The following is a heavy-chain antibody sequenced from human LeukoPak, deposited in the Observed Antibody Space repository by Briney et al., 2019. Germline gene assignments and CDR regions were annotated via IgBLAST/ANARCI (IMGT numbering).Heavy chain of an antibody. CDR1: GFTFSSYG. CDR3: TTGNRYYDSSGYYPYYFDY. Sequence: PGGSLRLSCAASGFTFSSYGMHWVRQAPGKGLGWVAVIWYDGSNKYYADSVKGRFTISRDDSKNTLYLQMNSLKTEDTAVYYCTTGNRYYDSSGYYPYYFDYWGQGTLVTVSS. CDR2: IWYDGSNK. J-gene: IGHJ4*02. D-gene: IGHD3-22*01. V-gene: IGHV3-33*01.